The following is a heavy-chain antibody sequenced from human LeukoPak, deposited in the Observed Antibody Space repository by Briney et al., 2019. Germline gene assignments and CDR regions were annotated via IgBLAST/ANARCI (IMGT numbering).Heavy chain of an antibody. Sequence: GASVKVSCKASGYTFTSYGISWVRQAPGQGLEWMGWISAYNGNTNYAQKLQGRVTMTTDTSTSTAYMELRSLRSDDTAVYYCARDHDSSGYYSGFDYWGQGTLVTVSS. CDR1: GYTFTSYG. J-gene: IGHJ4*02. CDR3: ARDHDSSGYYSGFDY. CDR2: ISAYNGNT. V-gene: IGHV1-18*01. D-gene: IGHD3-22*01.